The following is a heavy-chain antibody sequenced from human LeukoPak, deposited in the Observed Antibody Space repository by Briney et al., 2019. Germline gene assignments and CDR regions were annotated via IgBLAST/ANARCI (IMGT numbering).Heavy chain of an antibody. CDR1: GFTFSNAW. D-gene: IGHD2-15*01. CDR3: TTEDRAICSGGSCSKYFDY. J-gene: IGHJ4*02. CDR2: IKSKTDGGTT. Sequence: PGGSLRLSCAASGFTFSNAWMSWVRQAPGKGLEWVGRIKSKTDGGTTDYAAPVKGRFTISRDDSKNTLYLQMNSLKTEDTAVYYCTTEDRAICSGGSCSKYFDYWGQGTLVTVSS. V-gene: IGHV3-15*01.